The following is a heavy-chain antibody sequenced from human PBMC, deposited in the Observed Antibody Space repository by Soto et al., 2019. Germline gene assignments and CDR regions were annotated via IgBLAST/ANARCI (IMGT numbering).Heavy chain of an antibody. D-gene: IGHD2-15*01. V-gene: IGHV6-1*01. J-gene: IGHJ5*02. CDR1: GDSVSSNSAA. CDR3: ARDDLSGSCSGGSCSVGPPNWFDP. CDR2: TYYRSKWYN. Sequence: QSPTLSLTCAISGDSVSSNSAAWNWIRQSPSRGLEWLGRTYYRSKWYNDYAVSVKSRITINPDTSKNQFSLQLNSVTPEDTAVYYCARDDLSGSCSGGSCSVGPPNWFDPWGQGTLVTVSS.